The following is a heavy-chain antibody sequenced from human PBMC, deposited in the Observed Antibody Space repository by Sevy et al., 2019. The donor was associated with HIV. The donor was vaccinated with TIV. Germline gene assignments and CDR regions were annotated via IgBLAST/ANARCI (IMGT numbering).Heavy chain of an antibody. CDR3: ARYGGYIDH. J-gene: IGHJ4*01. D-gene: IGHD2-15*01. V-gene: IGHV3-7*01. Sequence: GGSQRLSCAASGFTFSIYYMTWVRQAPGKGLEWVANIKSDGSDKYYVDSVKGRFTISRDNAKNSLYLQMNSLTAEDTAVYYCARYGGYIDHWGHGTLVTVS. CDR1: GFTFSIYY. CDR2: IKSDGSDK.